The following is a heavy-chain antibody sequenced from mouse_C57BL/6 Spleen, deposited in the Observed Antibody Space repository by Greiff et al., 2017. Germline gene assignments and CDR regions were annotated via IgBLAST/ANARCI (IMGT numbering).Heavy chain of an antibody. CDR1: GYTFTSYW. J-gene: IGHJ3*01. Sequence: VQLQQSGTVLARPGASVKMSCKTSGYTFTSYWMHWVKQRPGQGLAWIGAIYPGNSDTSYNQKFKGKAKRTAVTSASTAYMELSSLTNEDSAVYYCTRGYDSWFAYWGQGTLVTVSA. D-gene: IGHD2-2*01. CDR3: TRGYDSWFAY. V-gene: IGHV1-5*01. CDR2: IYPGNSDT.